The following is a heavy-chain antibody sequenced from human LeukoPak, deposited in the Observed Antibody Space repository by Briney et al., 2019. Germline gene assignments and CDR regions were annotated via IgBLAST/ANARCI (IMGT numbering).Heavy chain of an antibody. V-gene: IGHV1-46*01. CDR2: INPSGGST. CDR1: GYTFTSYY. Sequence: ASVKVSFKASGYTFTSYYMHWVRQAPGQGLEWMGIINPSGGSTSYAQKFQGRVTMTRDMSTSTVYMELSSLRSEDTAVYYCARDSPRRIVVVPAAIKRPDYYYMDVWGKGTTVTVSS. D-gene: IGHD2-2*01. CDR3: ARDSPRRIVVVPAAIKRPDYYYMDV. J-gene: IGHJ6*03.